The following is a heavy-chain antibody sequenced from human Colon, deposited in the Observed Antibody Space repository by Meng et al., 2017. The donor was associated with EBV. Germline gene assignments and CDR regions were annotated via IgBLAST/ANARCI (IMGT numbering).Heavy chain of an antibody. V-gene: IGHV7-4-1*02. CDR2: ISSNTGTT. J-gene: IGHJ5*02. Sequence: ASMRVACMAASKSSSPYILCSVRLALGRGLEGMGWISSNTGTTTYTLGCSCRFFSALDTSVSTAYRQISSIKAEEPALYYCARGGIFDPWGQGTLVTVSS. CDR3: ARGGIFDP. CDR1: SKSSSPYI.